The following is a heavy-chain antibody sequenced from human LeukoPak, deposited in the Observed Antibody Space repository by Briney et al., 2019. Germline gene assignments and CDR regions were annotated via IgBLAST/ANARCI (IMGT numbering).Heavy chain of an antibody. Sequence: GGSLRLSCAASGFTFSSYAMHWVRQAPGKGLEYVSAISSNGGSTYYANSVKGRFTISRDNSKNTLYLQMGSLRAEDTAVYYCARADDSSSGYFDYWGQGTLVTVSS. D-gene: IGHD6-6*01. V-gene: IGHV3-64*01. CDR2: ISSNGGST. CDR1: GFTFSSYA. J-gene: IGHJ4*02. CDR3: ARADDSSSGYFDY.